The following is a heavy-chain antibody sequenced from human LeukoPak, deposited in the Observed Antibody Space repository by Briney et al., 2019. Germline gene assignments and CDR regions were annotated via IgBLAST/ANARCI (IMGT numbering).Heavy chain of an antibody. CDR2: ISYDGSNK. V-gene: IGHV3-30*03. CDR1: GFIFNNYA. CDR3: ARKGLDYGDDEWFDP. D-gene: IGHD4-17*01. J-gene: IGHJ5*02. Sequence: GRSLRLSCAAFGFIFNNYAMHWVRQAPDKGLEWVAGISYDGSNKYYADSVKGRFTISRDNSKNILYLEMSSLGPEDTAVYYCARKGLDYGDDEWFDPWGQGSRVSVSS.